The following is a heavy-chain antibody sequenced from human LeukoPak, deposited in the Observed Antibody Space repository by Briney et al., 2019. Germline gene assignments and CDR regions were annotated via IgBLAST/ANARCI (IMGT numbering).Heavy chain of an antibody. CDR1: GFTVSSNY. J-gene: IGHJ4*02. Sequence: GGSLRLSCAASGFTVSSNYMSWVRQAPGKGLEWVSVIYSGGSTYYADSVKGRFTISRDNSKNTLYLQMNSLRAEDTAVYYCASLLVAGVASVDYWGQGTLVTVSS. CDR2: IYSGGST. D-gene: IGHD6-19*01. V-gene: IGHV3-53*01. CDR3: ASLLVAGVASVDY.